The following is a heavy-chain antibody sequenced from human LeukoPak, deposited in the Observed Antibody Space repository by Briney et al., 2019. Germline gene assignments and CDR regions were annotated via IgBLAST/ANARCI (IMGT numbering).Heavy chain of an antibody. J-gene: IGHJ4*02. D-gene: IGHD1-7*01. Sequence: SETLSLTCAVYGGSFSGYYWSWIRQPPGKGLEWIGEINHSGSTNYNPSLKSRVTISVDTSKNQFSLKLSSVTAADTAVYYCARGRKGTTRYYFDYWGQGTLVTVSP. CDR2: INHSGST. V-gene: IGHV4-34*01. CDR1: GGSFSGYY. CDR3: ARGRKGTTRYYFDY.